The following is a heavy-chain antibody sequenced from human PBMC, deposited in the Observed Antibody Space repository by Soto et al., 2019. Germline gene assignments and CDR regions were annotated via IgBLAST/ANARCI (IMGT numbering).Heavy chain of an antibody. Sequence: GGSLRLSCAASGFTFSNAWMSWVRQAPGKGLEWVGGIKSKTDGGTTDYAAPVKGRFTISRDDSKNTLYLQMNSLKTEDTAVYYCTTDTTMIVVVITTGPDDAFDIWGQGTMVTVSS. CDR2: IKSKTDGGTT. CDR1: GFTFSNAW. CDR3: TTDTTMIVVVITTGPDDAFDI. V-gene: IGHV3-15*01. J-gene: IGHJ3*02. D-gene: IGHD3-22*01.